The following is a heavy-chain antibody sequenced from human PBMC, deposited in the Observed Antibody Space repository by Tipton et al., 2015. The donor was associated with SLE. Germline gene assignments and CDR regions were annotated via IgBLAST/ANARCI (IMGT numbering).Heavy chain of an antibody. CDR1: GGSLTTYY. V-gene: IGHV4-59*01. CDR3: ARVWSGYSSSYFDL. J-gene: IGHJ2*01. CDR2: FYYSGST. D-gene: IGHD3-3*01. Sequence: TLSLTCAVSGGSLTTYYCSWIRQSPGKGLEWIGYFYYSGSTKYNPSLKSRVTMSVDTSKNHFSVKLSSVTAADTAIYYCARVWSGYSSSYFDLWGRGTLVTVSS.